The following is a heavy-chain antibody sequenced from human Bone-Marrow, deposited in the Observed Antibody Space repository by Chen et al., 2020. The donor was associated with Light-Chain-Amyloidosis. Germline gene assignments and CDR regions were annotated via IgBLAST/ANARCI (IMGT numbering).Heavy chain of an antibody. V-gene: IGHV4-38-2*02. J-gene: IGHJ3*02. D-gene: IGHD7-27*01. Sequence: QVQLQQWGAGLLKPSETLSLTCAGSGYSISSGYYWGWIRQPPGKGLEWIGSIYHSGSTYYNPSLKSRVTISVDTSKNQFSLKLSSVTAADTAVYYCARDLNWGWTFGAFDIWGQGTMVTVSS. CDR3: ARDLNWGWTFGAFDI. CDR2: IYHSGST. CDR1: GYSISSGYY.